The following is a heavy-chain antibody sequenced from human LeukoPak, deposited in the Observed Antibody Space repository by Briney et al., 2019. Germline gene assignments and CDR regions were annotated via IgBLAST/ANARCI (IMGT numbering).Heavy chain of an antibody. CDR1: GYTFTGYY. J-gene: IGHJ5*02. V-gene: IGHV1-18*04. CDR3: ARDGVVPAANNWFDP. Sequence: ASAKVSCKASGYTFTGYYMHWVRQAPGQGLEWMGWISAYNGNTNYAQKLQGRVTMTTDTSTSTAYMELRSLRSDDTAVYYCARDGVVPAANNWFDPWGQGTLVTVSS. CDR2: ISAYNGNT. D-gene: IGHD2-2*01.